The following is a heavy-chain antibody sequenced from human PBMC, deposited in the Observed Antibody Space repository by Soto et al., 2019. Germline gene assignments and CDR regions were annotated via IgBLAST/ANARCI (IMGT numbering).Heavy chain of an antibody. CDR1: GVSISSISW. V-gene: IGHV4-4*02. D-gene: IGHD3-10*01. J-gene: IGHJ4*02. CDR3: AGGFGSGHYDY. Sequence: SETLSLTCDVFGVSISSISWWSWVRQPPGKGLEWVGEIYHSGSTNYNPSLKSRLTISVDKSKNQISLRLTSVTAADTAIYYCAGGFGSGHYDYWGQGSLVTVS. CDR2: IYHSGST.